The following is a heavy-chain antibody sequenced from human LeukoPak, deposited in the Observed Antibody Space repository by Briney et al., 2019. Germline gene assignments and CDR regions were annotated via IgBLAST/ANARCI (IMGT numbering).Heavy chain of an antibody. J-gene: IGHJ4*02. CDR1: GGSISSYY. Sequence: SETLSLTCTVSGGSISSYYWSWIRQLPGKGLEWIGYIYYSGSTNYNPSLKSRVTISVDTSKNQFSLKLSSVTAADTAVYYCVGTWVGAQYYFDYWGQGTLVTVSS. CDR3: VGTWVGAQYYFDY. D-gene: IGHD1-26*01. CDR2: IYYSGST. V-gene: IGHV4-59*01.